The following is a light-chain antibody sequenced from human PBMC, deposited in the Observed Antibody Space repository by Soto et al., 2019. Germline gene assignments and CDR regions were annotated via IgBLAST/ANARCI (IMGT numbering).Light chain of an antibody. CDR2: AAS. CDR1: QNINNF. V-gene: IGKV1-39*01. CDR3: QQSYSAPLT. J-gene: IGKJ3*01. Sequence: DLQMTQSPSSLSASVGDRVTITCRASQNINNFLNWYHQKPGKPPNLLIYAASSLQIGVPSRFSGGGSGTDFTLTISNLQPEDFATYYCQQSYSAPLTFGPGTKVDI.